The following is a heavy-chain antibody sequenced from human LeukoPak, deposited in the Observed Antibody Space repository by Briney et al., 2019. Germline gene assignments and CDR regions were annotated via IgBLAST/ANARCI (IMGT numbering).Heavy chain of an antibody. J-gene: IGHJ6*03. CDR2: ISSSSSYI. CDR1: GFTFSSYS. D-gene: IGHD1-26*01. Sequence: PGGSLRLSCAASGFTFSSYSMNWVRQAPGKGLEWVSSISSSSSYIYYADSVEGRFTISRDNAKNSLYLQMNSLRAEDTAVYYCARGVGAPGDYYYYYMDVWGKGTTVTVSS. CDR3: ARGVGAPGDYYYYYMDV. V-gene: IGHV3-21*01.